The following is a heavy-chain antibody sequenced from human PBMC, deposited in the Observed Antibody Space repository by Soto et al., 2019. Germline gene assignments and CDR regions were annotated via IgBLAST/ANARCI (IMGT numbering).Heavy chain of an antibody. J-gene: IGHJ4*02. CDR2: ILQNGDT. V-gene: IGHV4-31*03. CDR1: GGPFSAGGYY. Sequence: SETLSLTCTVSGGPFSAGGYYWSWIRQAPGKGLEWIGYILQNGDTSYNPPLKSRVTISTDTSKRQFSLKLTSVTAADTAVYYCARGDSTVSSVFDYWGQGLLVTVSS. CDR3: ARGDSTVSSVFDY. D-gene: IGHD4-17*01.